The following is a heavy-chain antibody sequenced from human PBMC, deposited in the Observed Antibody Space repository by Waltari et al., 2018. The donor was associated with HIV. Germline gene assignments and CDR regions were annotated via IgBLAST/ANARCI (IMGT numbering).Heavy chain of an antibody. Sequence: QVLLVQSGADVKKPGASVQVSCKTSGYIFNDYYIHWVRQAPGQGLEWMGRINPKSGGTHYAQKFQGRVTMTSDSSINTAYMELTWLTSDDTAIYYCARLTPMNTGDFDIWGQGTLVAVSS. D-gene: IGHD2-21*02. CDR2: INPKSGGT. CDR3: ARLTPMNTGDFDI. V-gene: IGHV1-2*06. J-gene: IGHJ3*02. CDR1: GYIFNDYY.